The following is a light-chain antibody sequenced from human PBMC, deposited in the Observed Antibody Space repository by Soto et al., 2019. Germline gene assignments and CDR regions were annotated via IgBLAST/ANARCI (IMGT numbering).Light chain of an antibody. V-gene: IGKV1-8*01. CDR1: QGISSY. J-gene: IGKJ3*01. Sequence: AIRMTQSPSSLSASTGDRVTITCRASQGISSYLAWYQQKPGKAPKLLIYAASTLQSGVPSRFSGSGSGKDFTLTIRRLQSEDFATYYCQQYYSYLFTFGPGTKVDIK. CDR2: AAS. CDR3: QQYYSYLFT.